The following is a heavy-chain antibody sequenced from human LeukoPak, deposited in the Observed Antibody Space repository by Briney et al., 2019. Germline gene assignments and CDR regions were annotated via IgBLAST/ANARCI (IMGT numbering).Heavy chain of an antibody. D-gene: IGHD6-19*01. CDR3: ARGSGWLDY. V-gene: IGHV3-53*01. J-gene: IGHJ4*02. CDR1: GFTVSNTF. CDR2: IYSVGTT. Sequence: GGSLRLSCAASGFTVSNTFMSWVRQAPGKGLEWVSAIYSVGTTYYADSVKGRFTISRDNSKNTLYLQMNSLRAEDTAVYYCARGSGWLDYWGQGTLVTVSS.